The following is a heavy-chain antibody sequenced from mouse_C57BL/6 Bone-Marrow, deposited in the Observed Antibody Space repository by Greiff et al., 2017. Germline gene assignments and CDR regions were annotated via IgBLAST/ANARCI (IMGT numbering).Heavy chain of an antibody. D-gene: IGHD3-2*02. CDR3: AKDSSGYPYYAMDY. V-gene: IGHV2-5*01. J-gene: IGHJ4*01. CDR1: GFSLTSYG. CDR2: IWRGGST. Sequence: VQLQQSGPGLVQPSQSLSITCTVSGFSLTSYGVHWVRQSPGKGLEWLGVIWRGGSTDYNAAFMSRLSITKDNSKSQVFFKMNSLQADDTAIYYCAKDSSGYPYYAMDYWGQGTSVTVSS.